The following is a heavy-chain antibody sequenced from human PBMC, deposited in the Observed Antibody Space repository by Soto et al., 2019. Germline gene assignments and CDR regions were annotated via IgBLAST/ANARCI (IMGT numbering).Heavy chain of an antibody. CDR2: IYYSGST. D-gene: IGHD3-22*01. CDR3: ARVGHYYDSSGYSRAFDY. Sequence: SETLSLTCTVSGGSISSGDYYWSWIRQPPGKGLEWIGYIYYSGSTYYNPSLKSRVTISVDTSKNQFSLKLSSVTAADTAVYYCARVGHYYDSSGYSRAFDYWGQGTLVTVSS. V-gene: IGHV4-30-4*01. CDR1: GGSISSGDYY. J-gene: IGHJ4*02.